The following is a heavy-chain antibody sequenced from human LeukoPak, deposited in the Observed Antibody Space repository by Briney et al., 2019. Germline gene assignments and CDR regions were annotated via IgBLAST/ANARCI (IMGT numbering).Heavy chain of an antibody. J-gene: IGHJ4*02. D-gene: IGHD5-18*01. V-gene: IGHV3-23*01. CDR2: ITDNGATT. CDR1: GFTFRNYA. CDR3: AKLWRGSYPRYFDY. Sequence: GSLGLSCAASGFTFRNYAMSWVRQAPGKGLAWVSVITDNGATTFYADSVKGRFTISRDNSKNTLYLQMNSLSAEDSAIYYCAKLWRGSYPRYFDYWGQGALVTVSS.